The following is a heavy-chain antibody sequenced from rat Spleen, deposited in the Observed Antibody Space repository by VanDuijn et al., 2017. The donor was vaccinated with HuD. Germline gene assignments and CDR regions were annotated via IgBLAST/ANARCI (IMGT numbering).Heavy chain of an antibody. D-gene: IGHD1-11*01. CDR2: ITYDGSGT. V-gene: IGHV5-7*01. CDR3: SRPNYGYPFAY. CDR1: GFTFSAYN. Sequence: EVQLVESGGGLVQPGRSLKLSCAASGFTFSAYNMAWVRQPPKKGLEWVATITYDGSGTYYRDSVKGRFTISRDNAKSTLYLQMDSLRSEDTATYYCSRPNYGYPFAYWGQGTLVTVSS. J-gene: IGHJ3*01.